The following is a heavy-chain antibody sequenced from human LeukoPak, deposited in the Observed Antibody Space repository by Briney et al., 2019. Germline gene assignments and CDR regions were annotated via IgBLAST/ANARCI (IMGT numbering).Heavy chain of an antibody. CDR1: GYTFTSYG. V-gene: IGHV1-69*04. CDR2: IIPILGIA. Sequence: SVKVSCKASGYTFTSYGISWVRQAPGQGLEWMGRIIPILGIANYAQKFQGRLTITADKSTSTAYMELSSLRSEDTAVYYCAKARPRRVVTAISLYYYGMDVWGQGTTVTVSS. J-gene: IGHJ6*02. D-gene: IGHD2-21*02. CDR3: AKARPRRVVTAISLYYYGMDV.